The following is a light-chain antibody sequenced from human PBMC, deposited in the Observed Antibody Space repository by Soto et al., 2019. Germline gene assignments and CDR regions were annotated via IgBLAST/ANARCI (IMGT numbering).Light chain of an antibody. CDR1: QIVSSTC. CDR2: GAS. V-gene: IGKV3-20*01. CDR3: QYYGSSPRVT. J-gene: IGKJ4*01. Sequence: EIVLTQSPGTLSLSPGEIATLSCRASQIVSSTCVTWYQQKPGQAPRRLIYGASIRATGIPDRFSGSGSGTDFTLTISRLEPEDFAVYYCQYYGSSPRVTFGGGNKVEIK.